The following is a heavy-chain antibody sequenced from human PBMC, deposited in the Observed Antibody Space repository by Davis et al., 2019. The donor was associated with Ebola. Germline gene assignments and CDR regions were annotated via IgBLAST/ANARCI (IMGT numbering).Heavy chain of an antibody. D-gene: IGHD3-22*01. CDR2: INSDGSIT. J-gene: IGHJ4*02. CDR3: ARGGFYYDRSGYYYYFDY. V-gene: IGHV3-74*01. CDR1: GFPFSRFW. Sequence: GESLKISCAVSGFPFSRFWMHWVRQAPGKGLVWVSRINSDGSITNYADSVKGRFTISRVNANNTLYLQMNSLRADDTAVYYCARGGFYYDRSGYYYYFDYWGQGTLVTVSS.